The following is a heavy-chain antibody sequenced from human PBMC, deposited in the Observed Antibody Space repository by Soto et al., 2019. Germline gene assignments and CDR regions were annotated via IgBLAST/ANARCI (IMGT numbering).Heavy chain of an antibody. CDR3: AREGSGYDLSLFDY. J-gene: IGHJ4*02. CDR2: MNPNSGNT. V-gene: IGHV1-8*01. CDR1: GYTFTSYD. D-gene: IGHD5-12*01. Sequence: ASVKVSCKASGYTFTSYDINWVRQATGQGLEWMGWMNPNSGNTGYAQKFQGRVTMTRNTSISTAYMELSSLRSEDTAVYYCAREGSGYDLSLFDYWGQGTLVTVSS.